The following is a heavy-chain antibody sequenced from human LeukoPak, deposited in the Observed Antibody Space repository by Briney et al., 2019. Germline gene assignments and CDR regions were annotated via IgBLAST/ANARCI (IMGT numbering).Heavy chain of an antibody. J-gene: IGHJ3*02. CDR3: AREMYCSGGSCYGDAFDI. CDR1: GFTVSNKY. CDR2: IYSGGST. Sequence: GGSLRLSCAASGFTVSNKYMSWVSQAPGGGLEWVSVIYSGGSTYYADSVKGRFSISRDKSKNTLYLQMNSLRAEDTALYYCAREMYCSGGSCYGDAFDIWGQGTMVTVSS. V-gene: IGHV3-66*01. D-gene: IGHD2-15*01.